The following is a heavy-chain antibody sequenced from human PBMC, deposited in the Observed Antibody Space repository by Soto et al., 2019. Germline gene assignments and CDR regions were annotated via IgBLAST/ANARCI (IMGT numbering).Heavy chain of an antibody. V-gene: IGHV4-38-2*01. CDR3: ARTFDYYGMDV. CDR1: GYSIGSGYY. Sequence: SETLSLTCAVSGYSIGSGYYWAWIRQSPGKGLEWIGSIYHAGSVYYNPSLNGRVALSMDTSKNHFSLKLTSVTAADTAVYYCARTFDYYGMDVWGQGTTVTSP. J-gene: IGHJ6*02. CDR2: IYHAGSV.